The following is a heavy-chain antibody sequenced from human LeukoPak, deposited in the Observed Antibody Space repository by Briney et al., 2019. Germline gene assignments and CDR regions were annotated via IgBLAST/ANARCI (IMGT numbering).Heavy chain of an antibody. J-gene: IGHJ4*02. CDR3: ARDGSVADPDY. CDR1: GFTFSSYG. V-gene: IGHV3-48*01. D-gene: IGHD6-19*01. Sequence: GGSLRLSCAASGFTFSSYGMTWVRQAPGKGLEWVSYISSSSSTIYYADSVKGRFTISRDNAKNSLYLQMNSLRAEDTAVYYCARDGSVADPDYWGQGTLVTVSS. CDR2: ISSSSSTI.